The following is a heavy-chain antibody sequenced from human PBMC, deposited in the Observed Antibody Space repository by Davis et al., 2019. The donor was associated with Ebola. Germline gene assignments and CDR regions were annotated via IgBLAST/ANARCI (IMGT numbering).Heavy chain of an antibody. D-gene: IGHD4-17*01. J-gene: IGHJ6*02. CDR1: GGSFSGYY. CDR2: INHSGST. CDR3: ARVRAYYYYYGMDV. V-gene: IGHV4-34*01. Sequence: SETLSLTCAVYGGSFSGYYWSWIRQPPGKGLEWIGEINHSGSTNYNPSLKSRVTISVDTSKNQFSLKLSSVTAADTAVYYCARVRAYYYYYGMDVWGQGNPGHRLL.